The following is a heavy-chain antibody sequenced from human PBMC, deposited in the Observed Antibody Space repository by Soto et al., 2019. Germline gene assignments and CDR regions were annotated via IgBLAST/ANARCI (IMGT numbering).Heavy chain of an antibody. V-gene: IGHV3-74*01. CDR1: GFTFGSYW. J-gene: IGHJ4*02. Sequence: GGSLRLSCAASGFTFGSYWMHWVRQAPGKGLVWVSRINSDGSSTSYADSVKGRFTISRDNAKNTLYLQMNSLRAEDTAVYYCARSARVYNWNYDYWGQGTLVTVSS. CDR2: INSDGSST. CDR3: ARSARVYNWNYDY. D-gene: IGHD1-7*01.